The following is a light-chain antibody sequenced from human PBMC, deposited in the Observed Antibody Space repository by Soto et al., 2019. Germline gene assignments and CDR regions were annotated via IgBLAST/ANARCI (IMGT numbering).Light chain of an antibody. V-gene: IGLV2-14*01. CDR3: SSYTSSSTPYV. CDR1: SSDVGGYNY. J-gene: IGLJ1*01. CDR2: EVS. Sequence: QSVLTQPASVSGSPGQSITISCTGTSSDVGGYNYVSWYQQHPGKAPKLMIYEVSNRPSGVSNRFSGSKSGNTASLSISGLQAEDEADYYCSSYTSSSTPYVFGPGTKVTVL.